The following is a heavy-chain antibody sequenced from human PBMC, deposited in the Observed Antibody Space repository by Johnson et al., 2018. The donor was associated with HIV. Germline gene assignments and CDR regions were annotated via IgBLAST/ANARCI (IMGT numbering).Heavy chain of an antibody. D-gene: IGHD2/OR15-2a*01. CDR3: ARDFQARGFPAAFDI. CDR1: GFTFSSYA. J-gene: IGHJ3*02. CDR2: ISYDGSNK. V-gene: IGHV3-30-3*01. Sequence: VQLVESGGGVVQPGRSLRLSCAASGFTFSSYAMHWVRQAPGKGLEWVAVISYDGSNKYYADSVKGRFTISRDNSKNTLYLQMNSLRAEDTAVYYCARDFQARGFPAAFDIWGQGTMVTVSS.